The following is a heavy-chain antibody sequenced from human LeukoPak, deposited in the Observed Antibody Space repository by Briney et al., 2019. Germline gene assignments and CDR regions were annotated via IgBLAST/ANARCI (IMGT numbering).Heavy chain of an antibody. Sequence: GESLKISCKGSGYSFTSYWIGWVRQMPGKGPEWMGIIYPGDSDTRYSPSFQGQVTISADKSISTAYLQWSSLKASDTAMYYCATSAVRGVIIYDYWGQGTLVTVSS. CDR2: IYPGDSDT. J-gene: IGHJ4*02. CDR3: ATSAVRGVIIYDY. D-gene: IGHD3-10*01. V-gene: IGHV5-51*01. CDR1: GYSFTSYW.